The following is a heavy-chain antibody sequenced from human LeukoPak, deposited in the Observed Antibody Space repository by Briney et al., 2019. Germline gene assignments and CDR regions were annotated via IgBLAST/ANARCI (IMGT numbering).Heavy chain of an antibody. Sequence: PSETLALTCTVSGGPISSGGYYWSWIRQHPGKGLEWIGYIYYSGSTYYNPSLKSRVTISVDTSKNQFSLKLSSVTAADTAVYYCARTFKRSPTLAAQGYWGQGTLVTVSS. CDR2: IYYSGST. CDR1: GGPISSGGYY. CDR3: ARTFKRSPTLAAQGY. J-gene: IGHJ4*02. D-gene: IGHD2-15*01. V-gene: IGHV4-31*03.